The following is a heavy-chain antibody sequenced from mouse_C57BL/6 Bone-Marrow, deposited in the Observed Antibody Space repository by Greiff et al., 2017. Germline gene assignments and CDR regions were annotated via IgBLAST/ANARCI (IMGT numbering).Heavy chain of an antibody. Sequence: QVQLQQPGAELVMPGASVKMSCKASGYTFTSYWMHWVKQRPGQGLEWIGEIDPSDSYTNYNQKFKGKSTLTVDKSSSTAYMQISSLPSEDSAVYNCARGSLFAYWGQGTLVTVSA. CDR2: IDPSDSYT. J-gene: IGHJ3*01. CDR1: GYTFTSYW. V-gene: IGHV1-69*01. CDR3: ARGSLFAY.